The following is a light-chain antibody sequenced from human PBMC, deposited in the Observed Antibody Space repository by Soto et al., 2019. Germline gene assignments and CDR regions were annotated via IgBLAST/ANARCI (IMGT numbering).Light chain of an antibody. CDR1: QSVSSK. CDR2: HTS. CDR3: QQYGYEPLT. V-gene: IGKV3-20*01. J-gene: IGKJ4*01. Sequence: TQSPETLSVSPAPRASLSWRASQSVSSKLAWYQQKPGQAPRLLVYHTSNRATGIPDRFSASGSGTDFTLTISRLEPEDFAIYYCQQYGYEPLTFGGGTKVDIK.